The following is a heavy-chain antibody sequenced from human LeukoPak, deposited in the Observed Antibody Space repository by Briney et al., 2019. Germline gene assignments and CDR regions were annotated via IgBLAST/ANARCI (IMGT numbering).Heavy chain of an antibody. CDR3: ARTDGSGWQSTDY. Sequence: PSETLSLTCSVSDYSISSGYYWGWIRQPPGKGLEWIGSIYHSGSTYYNPSLKSRVPITVDTPKNQCSLQLSSVSAADTAVYYCARTDGSGWQSTDYWGQGTLGTVSS. CDR1: DYSISSGYY. J-gene: IGHJ4*02. D-gene: IGHD6-19*01. V-gene: IGHV4-38-2*02. CDR2: IYHSGST.